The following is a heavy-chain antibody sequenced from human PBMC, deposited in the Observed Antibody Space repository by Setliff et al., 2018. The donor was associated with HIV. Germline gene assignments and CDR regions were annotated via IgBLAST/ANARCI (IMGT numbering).Heavy chain of an antibody. Sequence: ASVKVSCKASGYTFTGYYVHWVRQAPGQGLEWMGRIIPNSGGTNYAQKFQGRVTMTRDTSISTAYMELTRLRSEDTAVYYCARFPVLGGMDVWGQGTTVTVSS. CDR1: GYTFTGYY. CDR3: ARFPVLGGMDV. V-gene: IGHV1-2*06. J-gene: IGHJ6*02. CDR2: IIPNSGGT. D-gene: IGHD1-20*01.